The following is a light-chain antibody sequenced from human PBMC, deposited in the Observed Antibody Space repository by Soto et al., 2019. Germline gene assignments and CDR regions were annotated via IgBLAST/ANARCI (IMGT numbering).Light chain of an antibody. Sequence: DIQVTQSPSSLSASVGDRVTITCQASQDITNHLNWYQHKPGKAPKLLICDSSDLETGVPSRCSGSGSGTYFTMTSSSLQPEDIATYYWQKHDGVPQFGPGTRIDIK. J-gene: IGKJ3*01. CDR3: QKHDGVPQ. CDR2: DSS. CDR1: QDITNH. V-gene: IGKV1-33*01.